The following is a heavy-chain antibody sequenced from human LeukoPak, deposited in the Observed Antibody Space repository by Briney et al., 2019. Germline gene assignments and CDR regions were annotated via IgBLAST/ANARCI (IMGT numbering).Heavy chain of an antibody. J-gene: IGHJ4*02. Sequence: SETLSLTCTVSGGSISSYYWSWIRHPPGKGLEWIGYIYYSGSTNYNPSLKSRVTISVDTSKNQFSLKLSSVTAADTAVYYCARRNGDYAWTFDYWGQGTLVTVSS. V-gene: IGHV4-59*08. CDR1: GGSISSYY. D-gene: IGHD4-17*01. CDR3: ARRNGDYAWTFDY. CDR2: IYYSGST.